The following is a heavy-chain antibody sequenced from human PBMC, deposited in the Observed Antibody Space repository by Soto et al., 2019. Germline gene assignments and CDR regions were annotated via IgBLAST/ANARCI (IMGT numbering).Heavy chain of an antibody. J-gene: IGHJ6*03. Sequence: EVQLLESGGGLVQPGGSLRLSCAASGFTFSSYAMSWVRQAPGKGLEWVSAISGSGGSTYYADSVKGRFTISRDNSKNTLYLQMSSLRAEDTAVYYCAKYRSGPYYYYMDVWGKGTTVTVSS. V-gene: IGHV3-23*01. CDR2: ISGSGGST. CDR3: AKYRSGPYYYYMDV. D-gene: IGHD3-16*02. CDR1: GFTFSSYA.